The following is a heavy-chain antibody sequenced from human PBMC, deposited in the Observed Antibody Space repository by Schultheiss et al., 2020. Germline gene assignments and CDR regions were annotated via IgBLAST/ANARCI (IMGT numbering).Heavy chain of an antibody. Sequence: GESLKISCAASGFTFSSYWMHWVRQAPGKGLVWVSRINSDGSSTSYADSVKGRFTISRDNAKNTLYLQMNSLRAEDTAVYYCARGVDTAMVTRYYYYGMDVWGQGTTVTVSS. J-gene: IGHJ6*02. D-gene: IGHD5-18*01. CDR2: INSDGSST. V-gene: IGHV3-74*01. CDR1: GFTFSSYW. CDR3: ARGVDTAMVTRYYYYGMDV.